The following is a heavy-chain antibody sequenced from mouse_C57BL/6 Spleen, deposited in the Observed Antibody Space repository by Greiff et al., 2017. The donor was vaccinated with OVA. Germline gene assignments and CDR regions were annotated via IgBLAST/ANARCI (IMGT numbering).Heavy chain of an antibody. CDR1: GFTFSDFY. D-gene: IGHD2-4*01. V-gene: IGHV7-1*01. J-gene: IGHJ4*01. Sequence: EVNVVESGGGLVQSGRSLRLSCATSGFTFSDFYMEWVRQAPGKGLEWIAASRNKANDYTTEYSASVKGRFIVSRDTSQSILYLQMNALRAEDTAIYYCARDDYDVRDAMDYWGQGTSVTVSS. CDR3: ARDDYDVRDAMDY. CDR2: SRNKANDYTT.